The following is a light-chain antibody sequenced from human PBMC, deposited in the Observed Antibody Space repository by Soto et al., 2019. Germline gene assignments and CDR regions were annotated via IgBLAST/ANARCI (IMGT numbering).Light chain of an antibody. CDR2: GAS. J-gene: IGKJ3*01. Sequence: AILMTQSPSSLSASVGDRVTITCRASQGIRNDLAWYQQKPGKAPQLLIYGASTLQSGVPSRFSGSGSGTHFTLTVSSLQPEDFATYYCQQLFIYPPTFGPGTKVDIK. CDR3: QQLFIYPPT. CDR1: QGIRND. V-gene: IGKV1-6*01.